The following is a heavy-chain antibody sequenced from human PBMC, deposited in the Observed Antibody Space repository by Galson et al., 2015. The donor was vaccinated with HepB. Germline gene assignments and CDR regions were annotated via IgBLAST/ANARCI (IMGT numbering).Heavy chain of an antibody. CDR1: GFTFSNAW. CDR3: TTDPAGVVGGSYYYGMDV. Sequence: SLRLSCAASGFTFSNAWMSWVRQAPGKGLEWVGRIKSKTDGGTTDYAAPVKGRFTISRDDSKNTLYLQMNSLKTEDTAVYYCTTDPAGVVGGSYYYGMDVWGQGTTVTVSS. D-gene: IGHD3-10*01. J-gene: IGHJ6*02. V-gene: IGHV3-15*01. CDR2: IKSKTDGGTT.